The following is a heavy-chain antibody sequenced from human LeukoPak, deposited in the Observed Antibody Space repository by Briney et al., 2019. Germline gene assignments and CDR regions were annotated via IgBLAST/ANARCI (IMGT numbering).Heavy chain of an antibody. D-gene: IGHD6-6*01. J-gene: IGHJ2*01. Sequence: SETLSLTCTVSGGSISSGSYYWSWIRQPAGKGLEWIGRIYTSGSTNYNPSLKSRVTISVDTSKNQFSLKLSSVTAADTAVYYCARDTWVPAARPVRYFDLWGRGTLVTASS. CDR3: ARDTWVPAARPVRYFDL. CDR1: GGSISSGSYY. CDR2: IYTSGST. V-gene: IGHV4-61*02.